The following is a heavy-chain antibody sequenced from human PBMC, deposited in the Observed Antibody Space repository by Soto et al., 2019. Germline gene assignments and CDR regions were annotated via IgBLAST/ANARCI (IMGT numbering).Heavy chain of an antibody. CDR1: IFSISSGYY. Sequence: SSSTXSLTGSVSIFSISSGYYCGGVRQPPGKVLEWIGSIYHSGTTNYSPSLKSRVTISIETSKNQFSLTLRSVTAADAAVYYCESCVSTACYPTWGIKLFEIWGQGSLVKVYS. V-gene: IGHV4-38-2*01. D-gene: IGHD2-2*01. CDR3: ESCVSTACYPTWGIKLFEI. CDR2: IYHSGTT. J-gene: IGHJ4*02.